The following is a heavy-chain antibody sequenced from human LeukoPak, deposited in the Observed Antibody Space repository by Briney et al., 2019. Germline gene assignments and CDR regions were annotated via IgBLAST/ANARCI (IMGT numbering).Heavy chain of an antibody. CDR1: GYTFTSYG. J-gene: IGHJ5*02. D-gene: IGHD3-3*01. CDR3: AREVEFWSGYLQVHWFDP. Sequence: ASVKVSCKASGYTFTSYGISWVRQAPGQGLEWMGWISAYNGNTNYAQKLQGRVTMTTDTSTSTAYMELRSLRSDDTAVYYCAREVEFWSGYLQVHWFDPWGQGTLVTVSS. V-gene: IGHV1-18*01. CDR2: ISAYNGNT.